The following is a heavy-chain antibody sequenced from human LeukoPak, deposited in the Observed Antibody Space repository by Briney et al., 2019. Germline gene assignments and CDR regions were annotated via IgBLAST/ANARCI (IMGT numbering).Heavy chain of an antibody. Sequence: ASVKVSCKASGYTFTSYAMHWVRQAPGQRLEWMGWINAGNGNTKYSQKFQGRVTITRDTSASTAYMELSSLRSEDTAVYYCARAIVVVVAATGAGTPVDYWGQGTLVTVSS. CDR1: GYTFTSYA. V-gene: IGHV1-3*01. J-gene: IGHJ4*02. CDR2: INAGNGNT. CDR3: ARAIVVVVAATGAGTPVDY. D-gene: IGHD2-15*01.